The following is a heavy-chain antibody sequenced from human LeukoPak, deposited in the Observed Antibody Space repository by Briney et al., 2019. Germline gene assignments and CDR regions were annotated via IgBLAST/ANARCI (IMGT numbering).Heavy chain of an antibody. CDR3: ARDEWFGY. J-gene: IGHJ4*02. D-gene: IGHD3-10*01. Sequence: SETLSLTCTVSGGSVSSGGYYWSWIRQPPGKGLEWIGYIYSSVSTKYNTSLKSRVTISVDTSKNQVSLNLSSVTATDTAVYYCARDEWFGYWGQGTLVTVSS. CDR2: IYSSVST. CDR1: GGSVSSGGYY. V-gene: IGHV4-61*08.